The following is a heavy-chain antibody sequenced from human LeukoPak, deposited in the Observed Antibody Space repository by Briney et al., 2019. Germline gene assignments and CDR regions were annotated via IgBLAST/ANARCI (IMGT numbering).Heavy chain of an antibody. CDR3: AKDRGQITMVRGVIFYYGMDV. Sequence: GGSLRLSCAASGFTFSSYGMHWVRQAPGKGLEWVAVISYDGSNKYYADSVKGRFTISRDNSKNTLYLQMNSLRAEDTAVYYCAKDRGQITMVRGVIFYYGMDVWGQGTTVTVSS. J-gene: IGHJ6*02. CDR1: GFTFSSYG. D-gene: IGHD3-10*01. CDR2: ISYDGSNK. V-gene: IGHV3-30*18.